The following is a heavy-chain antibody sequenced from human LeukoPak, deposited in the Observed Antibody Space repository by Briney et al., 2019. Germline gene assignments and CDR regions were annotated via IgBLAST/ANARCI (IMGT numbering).Heavy chain of an antibody. Sequence: GGSLRLSCAASGFTFSSYGMHWVRQAPGKGLEWVAFIRYDGSNKYYADSVKGRFTISRDNSKNTLYLQMNSLRAEDTAVYYCAKGKVPQSSGDQGAVDYFDYWGQGTLVTVSS. CDR1: GFTFSSYG. J-gene: IGHJ4*02. V-gene: IGHV3-30*02. CDR2: IRYDGSNK. CDR3: AKGKVPQSSGDQGAVDYFDY. D-gene: IGHD3-22*01.